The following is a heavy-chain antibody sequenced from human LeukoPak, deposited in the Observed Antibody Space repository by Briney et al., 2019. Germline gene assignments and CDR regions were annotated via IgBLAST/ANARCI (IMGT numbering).Heavy chain of an antibody. V-gene: IGHV4-31*03. Sequence: SETLSLTCTVSGGSISSGGYYWSWIRQHPGKGLEWIGYIYYSGSTYYNPSLKSRVTISVDTSKNQFSLKLSSVTAADTAVYYCARAGYGDYEDAFDIWGQGTMVTVSP. CDR3: ARAGYGDYEDAFDI. CDR1: GGSISSGGYY. CDR2: IYYSGST. D-gene: IGHD4-17*01. J-gene: IGHJ3*02.